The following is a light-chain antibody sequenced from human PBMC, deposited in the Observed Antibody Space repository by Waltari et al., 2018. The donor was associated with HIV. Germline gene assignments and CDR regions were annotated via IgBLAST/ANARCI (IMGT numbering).Light chain of an antibody. V-gene: IGLV3-1*01. Sequence: SYELTQPPSVSVSPGQTASISCSGDKLGDKYTYWYQQKPGQSPVVVIPEDSKRPSGIPERFSGSNSGNTATLTISGTQAMDEADYYCQTWDSRAYVVFGAGTKLTVL. CDR1: KLGDKY. J-gene: IGLJ2*01. CDR2: EDS. CDR3: QTWDSRAYVV.